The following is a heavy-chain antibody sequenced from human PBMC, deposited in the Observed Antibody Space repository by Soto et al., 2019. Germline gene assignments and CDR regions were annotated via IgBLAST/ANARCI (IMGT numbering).Heavy chain of an antibody. D-gene: IGHD5-12*01. CDR1: GFTFSNAW. CDR2: IKSKTDGGTT. Sequence: WALRLSCAASGFTFSNAWMSWVRQAPGKGLEWVGRIKSKTDGGTTDYAAPVKGRFTISRDDSKNTLYLQMNSLKTEDTAVYYRTTDILGYSGYDYNYWGQGTMVTVSS. V-gene: IGHV3-15*01. J-gene: IGHJ4*02. CDR3: TTDILGYSGYDYNY.